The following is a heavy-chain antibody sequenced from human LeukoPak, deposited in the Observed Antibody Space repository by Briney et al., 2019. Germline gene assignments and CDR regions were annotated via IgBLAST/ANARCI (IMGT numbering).Heavy chain of an antibody. V-gene: IGHV4-59*01. CDR2: IYYSGST. D-gene: IGHD4-11*01. Sequence: SETLSLTCTVSGGSISSYYWSWIRQPPGKGLEWIGYIYYSGSTNYNPSLKSRVTISVDTSKNQFSLKLSSVTAADTAVYYCARVAPGLPWFDPWGQGTLVTVSS. CDR1: GGSISSYY. CDR3: ARVAPGLPWFDP. J-gene: IGHJ5*02.